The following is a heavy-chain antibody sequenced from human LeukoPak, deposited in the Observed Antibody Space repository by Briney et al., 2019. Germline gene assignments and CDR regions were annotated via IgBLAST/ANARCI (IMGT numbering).Heavy chain of an antibody. V-gene: IGHV1-2*02. CDR3: ARRRGVIAAAGTSYCFDP. D-gene: IGHD6-13*01. J-gene: IGHJ5*02. CDR2: INPNSGGT. Sequence: GSLAEVSLKACGSRVTRLYIQWVGQSARKEGEGMGWINPNSGGTNYAQKFHGRVTMTRDTSISTAYMELSRLRSDDTAVYYCARRRGVIAAAGTSYCFDPWGQGTLVTVSS. CDR1: GSRVTRLY.